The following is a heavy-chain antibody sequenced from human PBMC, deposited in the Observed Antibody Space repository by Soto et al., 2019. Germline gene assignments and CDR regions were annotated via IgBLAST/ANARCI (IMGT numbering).Heavy chain of an antibody. D-gene: IGHD6-19*01. CDR3: ARDDIPGRAVAIYGMDV. V-gene: IGHV3-33*01. CDR1: GFIFSNYV. CDR2: IWYDGSNK. Sequence: QVQLVESGGGVVQPGRSLRLSCAASGFIFSNYVFHWVRQAPGKGLEWVAVIWYDGSNKYYADSVKGRFTISRDNSKNTLDLQMNSLRAEDTAVYYCARDDIPGRAVAIYGMDVWGQGTTVTVSS. J-gene: IGHJ6*02.